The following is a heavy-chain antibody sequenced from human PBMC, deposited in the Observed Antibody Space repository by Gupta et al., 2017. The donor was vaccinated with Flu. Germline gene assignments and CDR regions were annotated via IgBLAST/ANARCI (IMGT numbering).Heavy chain of an antibody. J-gene: IGHJ4*02. CDR3: ARGYSSSRNQGAEFDY. Sequence: QVQLQASGPGLVQPSQTLYLTCTVSGGSISSGNYYWSWIRQPAGKGLEWIGRIYTSGSTNYNPSLKSRVTISVDTSKNQFSQKLTSVTAADTAVYYCARGYSSSRNQGAEFDYWGQGTLVTVSS. CDR2: IYTSGST. V-gene: IGHV4-61*02. D-gene: IGHD6-13*01. CDR1: GGSISSGNYY.